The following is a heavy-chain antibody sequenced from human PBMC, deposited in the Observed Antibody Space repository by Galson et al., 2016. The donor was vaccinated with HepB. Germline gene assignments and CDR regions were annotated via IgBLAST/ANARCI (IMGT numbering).Heavy chain of an antibody. CDR3: AGQKAPGWSAYVVHAMDV. V-gene: IGHV5-51*01. D-gene: IGHD3-3*01. Sequence: QSGAEVKKPGESLKISCQGSGYIFDKYWIGWVRQTPGKGLEWMGMIYPGDSDTKYSPAFQGQVTISADKSTRVVYLQWSTLKAADTAMYYCAGQKAPGWSAYVVHAMDVWGQGTAVTVS. J-gene: IGHJ6*02. CDR1: GYIFDKYW. CDR2: IYPGDSDT.